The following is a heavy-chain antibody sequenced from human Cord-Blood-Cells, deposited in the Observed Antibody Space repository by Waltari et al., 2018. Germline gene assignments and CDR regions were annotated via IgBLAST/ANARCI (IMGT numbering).Heavy chain of an antibody. CDR1: GFPFSSYA. V-gene: IGHV3-23*01. D-gene: IGHD2-2*01. CDR2: ISGSGGST. Sequence: EVKLLESGGGLVQPGGSLRLSCAASGFPFSSYATSWVRQAPGKGLEWVSAISGSGGSTYYADSVKGRFTISRDNSKNTLYLQMNSLRAEDTAVYYCAKGTREYPDYWGQGTLVTVSS. J-gene: IGHJ4*02. CDR3: AKGTREYPDY.